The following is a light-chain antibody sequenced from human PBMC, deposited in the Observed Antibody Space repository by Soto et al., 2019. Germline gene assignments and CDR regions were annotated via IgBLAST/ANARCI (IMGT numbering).Light chain of an antibody. CDR1: QSLSNN. V-gene: IGKV3-15*01. CDR3: QQYYEWVT. Sequence: EIVMTQSPATLSVSPGERATLSCRASQSLSNNLAWYQQKPGQAPRLLIYGASTRATGIPARFSGSGSGTEFTLIISSLQSKDFAVYYCQQYYEWVTFGGGTKVEIK. CDR2: GAS. J-gene: IGKJ4*01.